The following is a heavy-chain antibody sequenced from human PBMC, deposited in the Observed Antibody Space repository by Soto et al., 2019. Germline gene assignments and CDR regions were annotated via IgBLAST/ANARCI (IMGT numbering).Heavy chain of an antibody. D-gene: IGHD3-10*01. J-gene: IGHJ6*02. CDR2: IIPILGIA. CDR3: ANWDYYGSGRPSYGMDV. CDR1: GGTFSSYT. Sequence: SVKVSCKASGGTFSSYTISCVRQAPGQGLEWMGRIIPILGIANYAQKFQGRVTITADKSTSTAYMELSNLRSEDTAVYYCANWDYYGSGRPSYGMDVWGQGTTVTVSS. V-gene: IGHV1-69*02.